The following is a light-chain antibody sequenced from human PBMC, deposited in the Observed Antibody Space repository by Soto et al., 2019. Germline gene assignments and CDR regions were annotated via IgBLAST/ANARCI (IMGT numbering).Light chain of an antibody. CDR2: GAS. CDR1: QSVSSSY. CDR3: QQYGSLPPNT. V-gene: IGKV3-20*01. J-gene: IGKJ2*01. Sequence: EIVLTQSPGTLSLSPGERATLSCRASQSVSSSYLAWYQQKPGQAPRLLIYGASSRATGIPDRFSGSGSGTDFTLTIISLLPEDFAVYYCQQYGSLPPNTFCQGTKLEIK.